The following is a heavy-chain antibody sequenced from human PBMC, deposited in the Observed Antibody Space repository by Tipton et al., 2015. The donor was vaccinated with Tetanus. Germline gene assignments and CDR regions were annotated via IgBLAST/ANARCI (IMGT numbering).Heavy chain of an antibody. CDR1: GGSINTGDYY. J-gene: IGHJ4*02. V-gene: IGHV4-30-4*01. Sequence: TLSLTCTVSGGSINTGDYYWSWIRQSPGKGLEWIGHVYYSGRTYYNPPLKSRVTISADMSKNQFSLKLTSVTAADTATYYCARMGFTYGQVVYWGQGTLVTVAS. CDR3: ARMGFTYGQVVY. D-gene: IGHD5-18*01. CDR2: VYYSGRT.